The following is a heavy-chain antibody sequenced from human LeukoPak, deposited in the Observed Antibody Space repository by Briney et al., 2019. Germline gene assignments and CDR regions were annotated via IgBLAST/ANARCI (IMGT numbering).Heavy chain of an antibody. J-gene: IGHJ6*02. CDR1: GLNFDDSA. Sequence: PGGSLRLSCVASGLNFDDSAMHWVRQAPGKGLEWVSLISADGGSTFSADSVKGRFSISRDNSKNSLYLQMNSLRAEDTAVYYCARDRERGYSGYDFPHYYYYGMDVWGQGTTVTVSS. V-gene: IGHV3-43*02. CDR3: ARDRERGYSGYDFPHYYYYGMDV. D-gene: IGHD5-12*01. CDR2: ISADGGST.